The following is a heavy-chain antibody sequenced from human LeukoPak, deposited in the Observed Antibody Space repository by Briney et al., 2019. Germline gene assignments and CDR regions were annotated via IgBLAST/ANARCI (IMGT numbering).Heavy chain of an antibody. D-gene: IGHD6-13*01. CDR2: IRYDESAT. CDR3: AKQMMERQQYYYMDV. CDR1: GLTFSTCG. V-gene: IGHV3-30*02. J-gene: IGHJ6*03. Sequence: GRSLRLSCVAAGLTFSTCGMHWGRQAPGKGLEWLTHIRYDESATYDADSVKGRFTISRENSKNTLYLQMNSLRAEDTAVYYCAKQMMERQQYYYMDVWGKGTSVTVSS.